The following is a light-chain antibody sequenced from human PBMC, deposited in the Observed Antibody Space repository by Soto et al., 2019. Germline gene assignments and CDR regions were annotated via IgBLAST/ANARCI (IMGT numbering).Light chain of an antibody. J-gene: IGKJ4*01. V-gene: IGKV1-39*01. Sequence: DIQMTQSPSSLSASVGDRVTITCRASQSISTYLNWYQQKPGKAPKLLIYAASSLESGVPSRFSGSASGTDFTLTINSLQPEDFATYYCQQNYTIPLTFGGGTKVEIK. CDR1: QSISTY. CDR2: AAS. CDR3: QQNYTIPLT.